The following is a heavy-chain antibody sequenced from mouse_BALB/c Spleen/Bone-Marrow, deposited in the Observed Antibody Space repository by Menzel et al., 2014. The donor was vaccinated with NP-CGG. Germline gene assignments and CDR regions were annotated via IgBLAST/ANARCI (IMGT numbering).Heavy chain of an antibody. V-gene: IGHV14-3*02. J-gene: IGHJ3*01. CDR2: IDPANGNT. D-gene: IGHD1-1*01. Sequence: VQLQQSGAELVKPGASVKLSCTASGFKIKDTYMHWVKQRPEQGLEWIGRIDPANGNTKYDPKFQGKATITSDTSSNTAYLQLSSLTSEDTAVYYCAPYYYGSSSFAYWGQGTLVTVSA. CDR3: APYYYGSSSFAY. CDR1: GFKIKDTY.